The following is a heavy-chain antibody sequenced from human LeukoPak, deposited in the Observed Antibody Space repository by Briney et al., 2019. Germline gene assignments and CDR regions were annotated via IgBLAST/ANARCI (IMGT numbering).Heavy chain of an antibody. V-gene: IGHV1-18*01. CDR3: TRDSVVVVAATGIDY. Sequence: ASVKVSCKASGYTFTSYGISWVRQAPGQGLEWMGWISAYNGNTNYAQKLQGRVTMTTDTSTSTAYMELRSLRSDDTAVYYCTRDSVVVVAATGIDYWGQGTLVTVSS. CDR2: ISAYNGNT. CDR1: GYTFTSYG. D-gene: IGHD2-15*01. J-gene: IGHJ4*02.